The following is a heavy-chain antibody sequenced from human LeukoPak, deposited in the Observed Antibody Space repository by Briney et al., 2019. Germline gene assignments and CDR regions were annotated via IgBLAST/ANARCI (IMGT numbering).Heavy chain of an antibody. D-gene: IGHD3-22*01. CDR2: ISSSSSYI. Sequence: GGSLRLSCAASGFTFSSYSMNWVRQAPGKGLEWVSSISSSSSYIYYADSVKGRFTISRDNAKNSLYLQMNSLRAEDTAVYYCARDLSPYYYDSSGYYYYFDYWGQGTLVTVSS. J-gene: IGHJ4*02. CDR1: GFTFSSYS. V-gene: IGHV3-21*01. CDR3: ARDLSPYYYDSSGYYYYFDY.